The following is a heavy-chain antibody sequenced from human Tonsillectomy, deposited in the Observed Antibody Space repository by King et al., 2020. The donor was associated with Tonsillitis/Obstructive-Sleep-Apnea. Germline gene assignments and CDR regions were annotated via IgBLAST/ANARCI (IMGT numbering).Heavy chain of an antibody. V-gene: IGHV3-11*05. Sequence: VQLVESGGGLVKPGGSLRLSCAASGFTFSDYYMSWIRQAPGKGLEWISYITSSSSYTNYADSVKGRFTISRDNAKNSLYLQMNSLRAEDTAVYYCARVDCSSTSCYLNFDYWGQGTLVTVSS. CDR2: ITSSSSYT. CDR1: GFTFSDYY. J-gene: IGHJ4*02. CDR3: ARVDCSSTSCYLNFDY. D-gene: IGHD2-2*01.